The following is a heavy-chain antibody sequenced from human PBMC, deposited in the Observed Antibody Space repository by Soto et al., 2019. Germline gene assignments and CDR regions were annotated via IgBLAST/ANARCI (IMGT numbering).Heavy chain of an antibody. V-gene: IGHV1-46*01. CDR3: ARVPKGCSGGSCYPHTLDY. D-gene: IGHD2-15*01. J-gene: IGHJ4*02. CDR2: INPSGGST. Sequence: GASVKVSCKASGYTFTSYYMHWVLQAPGQGLEWMGIINPSGGSTSYAQKFQGRVTMTRDTSTSTVYMELSSLRSEDTAVYYCARVPKGCSGGSCYPHTLDYWGQGTLVTVSS. CDR1: GYTFTSYY.